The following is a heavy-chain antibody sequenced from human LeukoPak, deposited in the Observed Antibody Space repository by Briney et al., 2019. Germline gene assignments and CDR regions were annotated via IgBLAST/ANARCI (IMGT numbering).Heavy chain of an antibody. CDR2: MYSSGST. D-gene: IGHD5-18*01. CDR1: GGSINSYY. CDR3: ARLIPGYSYGSMDV. Sequence: SETLSLTCTVSGGSINSYYWTWIRQSAGKGLEWIGRMYSSGSTNYNPSLKSRVTISVDTSKNQFSLKLSSVTAADTAVYYCARLIPGYSYGSMDVWGQGTTVTVSS. V-gene: IGHV4-4*07. J-gene: IGHJ6*02.